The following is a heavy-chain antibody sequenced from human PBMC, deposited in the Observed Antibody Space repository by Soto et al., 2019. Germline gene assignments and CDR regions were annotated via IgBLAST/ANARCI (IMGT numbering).Heavy chain of an antibody. CDR2: IYYSGNT. CDR1: GGSITTGGRY. CDR3: AQALVVTGGDGFDI. Sequence: QVRLQEWGPGLVKPSQTLSLKCSVSGGSITTGGRYWSWIRQLPGKGLEWIGDIYYSGNTYYNASLKSLVTISVEAAKNQFSLKLSSVTAADTAVYYCAQALVVTGGDGFDIWGQGRLVTVSS. V-gene: IGHV4-31*01. J-gene: IGHJ3*02. D-gene: IGHD1-1*01.